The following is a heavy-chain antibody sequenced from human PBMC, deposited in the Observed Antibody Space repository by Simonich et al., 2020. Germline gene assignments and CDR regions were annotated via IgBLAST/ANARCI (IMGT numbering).Heavy chain of an antibody. J-gene: IGHJ4*02. CDR2: INPNSRGT. D-gene: IGHD7-27*01. V-gene: IGHV1-2*06. Sequence: QVQLVQSGAEVKKPGASVKVSCKASGYTVTGYYMHWVRQAPGQGVEWMGRINPNSRGTNYAQKFQGRVTMTRDTSISTAYMELSRLRSDDTAVYYCASGWDWGFSHMSDYWGQGTLVTVSS. CDR1: GYTVTGYY. CDR3: ASGWDWGFSHMSDY.